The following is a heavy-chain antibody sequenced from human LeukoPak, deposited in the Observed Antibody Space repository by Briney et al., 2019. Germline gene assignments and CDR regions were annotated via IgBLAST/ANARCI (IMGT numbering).Heavy chain of an antibody. Sequence: PGGSLRLSCAASGFTFSSYSMNWVRQAPGKGLEWVSYISSSSSTIYYADSVKGRFTISRDNAKNSLYLQMNSLRAEDTAVYYCARDKVKSGDLRATDAFDIWGQGTMVTVSS. CDR2: ISSSSSTI. CDR1: GFTFSSYS. V-gene: IGHV3-48*01. CDR3: ARDKVKSGDLRATDAFDI. J-gene: IGHJ3*02. D-gene: IGHD3-3*01.